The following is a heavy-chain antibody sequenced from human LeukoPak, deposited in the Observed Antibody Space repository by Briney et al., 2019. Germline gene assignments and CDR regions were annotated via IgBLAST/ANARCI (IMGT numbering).Heavy chain of an antibody. J-gene: IGHJ6*02. Sequence: ASVKVSCKASGYTFTSYGISWVRQAPGQGLEWMGWISAYNGNTNYAQKLQGRVTMTTDTSTSTAYMELRSLRSDDTAVYYCAITMVRGVIFSGYGMDVWGQGTTVTVSS. CDR2: ISAYNGNT. CDR3: AITMVRGVIFSGYGMDV. CDR1: GYTFTSYG. V-gene: IGHV1-18*01. D-gene: IGHD3-10*01.